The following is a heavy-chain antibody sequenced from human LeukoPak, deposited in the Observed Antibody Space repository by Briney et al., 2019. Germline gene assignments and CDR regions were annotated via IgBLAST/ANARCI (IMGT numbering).Heavy chain of an antibody. D-gene: IGHD2-2*01. CDR3: AKRGVVPAAVDY. CDR1: GFTFSSYG. V-gene: IGHV3-33*06. Sequence: QPGRSLRLSCAASGFTFSSYGMHWVRQAPGKGLEWVAVIWYDGSNKYYADSVKGRSTISRDNSKNTLYLQMNSLRAEDTAVYYCAKRGVVPAAVDYWGQGTLVTVSS. CDR2: IWYDGSNK. J-gene: IGHJ4*02.